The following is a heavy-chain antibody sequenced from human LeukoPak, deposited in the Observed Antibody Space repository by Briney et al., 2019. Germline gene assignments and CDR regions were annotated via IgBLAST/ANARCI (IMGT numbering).Heavy chain of an antibody. CDR1: GFTFSSCS. J-gene: IGHJ2*01. D-gene: IGHD2-2*01. CDR3: AREYCSSTSCYNWYFDL. CDR2: ISSSSSYI. Sequence: GGSLRLSCAASGFTFSSCSMNCVRQAPGKGLEWVSSISSSSSYIYYADSVKGRFTISRDNAKNSLYLQMNSLRAEDTAVYYCAREYCSSTSCYNWYFDLWGRGTLVTVSS. V-gene: IGHV3-21*01.